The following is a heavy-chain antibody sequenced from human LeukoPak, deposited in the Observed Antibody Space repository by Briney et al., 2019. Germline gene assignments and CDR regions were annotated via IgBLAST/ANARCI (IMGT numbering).Heavy chain of an antibody. V-gene: IGHV3-74*01. CDR3: AKMDGYNRGSQ. Sequence: GGSLRLSCAASGFTFSSYWMHCVRQAPGKGLVWVSRINSDGSSTSYADSVKGRFTISRDNAKNTLYLQMNSLRAEDTAIYYCAKMDGYNRGSQWGQGTLVTVSS. D-gene: IGHD5-24*01. CDR1: GFTFSSYW. CDR2: INSDGSST. J-gene: IGHJ4*02.